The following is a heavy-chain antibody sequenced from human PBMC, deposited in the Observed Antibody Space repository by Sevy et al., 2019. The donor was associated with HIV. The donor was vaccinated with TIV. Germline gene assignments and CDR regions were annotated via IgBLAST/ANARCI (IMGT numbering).Heavy chain of an antibody. CDR3: TAGVGTSYFDY. CDR2: IKSKTDGGTR. CDR1: GFTFSNAW. J-gene: IGHJ4*02. V-gene: IGHV3-15*01. Sequence: GGSLRLSCVASGFTFSNAWMSWVRQTPGKGLEWVGRIKSKTDGGTRDFAAPVKGRFAIEREDLKNNLSLQMDNLKTEDTAVYYCTAGVGTSYFDYWGQGILVTVSS. D-gene: IGHD1-26*01.